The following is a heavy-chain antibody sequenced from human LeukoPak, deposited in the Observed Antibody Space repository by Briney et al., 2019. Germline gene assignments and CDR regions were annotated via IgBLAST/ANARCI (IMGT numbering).Heavy chain of an antibody. CDR3: ASAYGDYAFDP. J-gene: IGHJ5*02. D-gene: IGHD4-17*01. Sequence: PSETLSLTCAVYGGSFSGYCWSWIRQPPGKGLEWIGEINHSGSTNYNPSLKSRVTISVDTSKNQFSLKLSSVTAADTAVYYCASAYGDYAFDPWGQGTLVTVSS. CDR2: INHSGST. CDR1: GGSFSGYC. V-gene: IGHV4-34*01.